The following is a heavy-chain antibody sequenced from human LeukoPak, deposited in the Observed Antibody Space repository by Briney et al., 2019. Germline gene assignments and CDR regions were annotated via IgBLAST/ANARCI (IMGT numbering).Heavy chain of an antibody. Sequence: PGGSLRLSCAASGFSFSSCWMTWVRQAPGKGLEWVSAISGSGGSTYYADSVKGRFTISRDNSKNTLYLQMNSLRAEDTAVYYCAKEGQGYGDYEYFDYWGQGTLVTVSS. CDR3: AKEGQGYGDYEYFDY. J-gene: IGHJ4*02. CDR1: GFSFSSCW. V-gene: IGHV3-23*01. CDR2: ISGSGGST. D-gene: IGHD4-17*01.